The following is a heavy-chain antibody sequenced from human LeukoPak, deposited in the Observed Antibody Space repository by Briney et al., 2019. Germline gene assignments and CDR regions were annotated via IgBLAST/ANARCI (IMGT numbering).Heavy chain of an antibody. J-gene: IGHJ4*02. CDR2: IDPSDSYT. CDR3: ARRMGNGWYHFDY. CDR1: GYSFTSYW. V-gene: IGHV5-10-1*01. D-gene: IGHD6-19*01. Sequence: GESLKISCKGSGYSFTSYWISGVRQMRGKGLDWMGRIDPSDSYTSYSPSFQGHVTISADKSISTAYLKWSSLKASDTAMYYCARRMGNGWYHFDYWSQGTLVSVSS.